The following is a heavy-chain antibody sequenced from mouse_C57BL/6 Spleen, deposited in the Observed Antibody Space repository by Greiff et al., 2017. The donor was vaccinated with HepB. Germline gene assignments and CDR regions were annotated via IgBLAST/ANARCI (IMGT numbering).Heavy chain of an antibody. J-gene: IGHJ4*01. V-gene: IGHV14-4*01. Sequence: EVKLQESGADLVRPGASVKLSCTASGFNIKDDYMHWVKQRPEQGLEWIGWIDPENGDTEYASKFQGKATITADTSSNTAYLQLSSLTSEDTAVYYCTTPTTTVVEDYAMDYWGQGTSVTVSS. CDR1: GFNIKDDY. CDR3: TTPTTTVVEDYAMDY. D-gene: IGHD1-1*01. CDR2: IDPENGDT.